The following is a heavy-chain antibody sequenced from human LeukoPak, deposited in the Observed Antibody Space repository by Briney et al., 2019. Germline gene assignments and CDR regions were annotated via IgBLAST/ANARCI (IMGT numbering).Heavy chain of an antibody. J-gene: IGHJ4*02. CDR2: FDPEDGET. D-gene: IGHD3-16*01. CDR3: AQGAPGMITPLSN. V-gene: IGHV1-24*01. CDR1: GYTLTELS. Sequence: VASVKVSCKVSGYTLTELSMHWVRQAPGKGLEWMGGFDPEDGETIYAQKFQGRVTMTEDTSTDTACMELSSLRSEDTAVYYCAQGAPGMITPLSNWGQGTLVTVSS.